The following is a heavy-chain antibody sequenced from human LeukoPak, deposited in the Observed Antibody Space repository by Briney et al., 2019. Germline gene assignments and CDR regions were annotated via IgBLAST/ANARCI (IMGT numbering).Heavy chain of an antibody. D-gene: IGHD3-10*01. CDR1: GFTFSSYW. Sequence: GGSLRLSCAASGFTFSSYWMSWVRQAPGKGLEWVANIKQDGSEKYYADSVKGRFAISRDNAKNSLYLQMNSLRAEDTAVYYCARDRVTMVRGVIIHYGMDVWGKGTTVTVSS. CDR2: IKQDGSEK. V-gene: IGHV3-7*03. J-gene: IGHJ6*04. CDR3: ARDRVTMVRGVIIHYGMDV.